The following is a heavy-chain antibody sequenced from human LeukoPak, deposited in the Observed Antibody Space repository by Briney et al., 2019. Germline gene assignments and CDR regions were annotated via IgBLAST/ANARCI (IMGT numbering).Heavy chain of an antibody. CDR2: ISGSSSKT. CDR3: ARTNSLDY. J-gene: IGHJ4*02. CDR1: GFXFSDYY. V-gene: IGHV3-11*03. Sequence: GGSLRLSCGASGFXFSDYYMSWIRQAPGKGLEWVSWISGSSSKTSYADSVKGRFTISRDNAKNSVYLQMNSLRAEGTAVYYCARTNSLDYWGQGTLVTVSS.